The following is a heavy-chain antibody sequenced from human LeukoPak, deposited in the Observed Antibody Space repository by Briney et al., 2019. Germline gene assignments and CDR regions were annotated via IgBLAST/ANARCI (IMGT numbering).Heavy chain of an antibody. Sequence: GASVKVSCKASGYTFTGYYMHWVRQAPGQGLEWMGWINPNSGSTSYAQKFQGRVTMTRDTSTSTVYMELSSLRSEDTAVYYCARDGGPDYYDSSGFLPDYWGQGTLVTVPS. CDR2: INPNSGST. CDR3: ARDGGPDYYDSSGFLPDY. J-gene: IGHJ4*02. D-gene: IGHD3-22*01. V-gene: IGHV1-46*01. CDR1: GYTFTGYY.